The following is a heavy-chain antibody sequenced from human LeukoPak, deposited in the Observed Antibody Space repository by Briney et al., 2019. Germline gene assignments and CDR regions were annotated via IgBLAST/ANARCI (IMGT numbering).Heavy chain of an antibody. V-gene: IGHV4-38-2*02. CDR3: ARAEGVKIAALDLDY. CDR2: IYHSGST. J-gene: IGHJ4*02. Sequence: SETLSLTCTVSGYSISSGYYWGWIRQPPGKGLEWIGSIYHSGSTYYNPSLKSRVTISVDTSKNQFSLKLTSVTTADTAVYYCARAEGVKIAALDLDYWGQGTLVTVSS. CDR1: GYSISSGYY. D-gene: IGHD3/OR15-3a*01.